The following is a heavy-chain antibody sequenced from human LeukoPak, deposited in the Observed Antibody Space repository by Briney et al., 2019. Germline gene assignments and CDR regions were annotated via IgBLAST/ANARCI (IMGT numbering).Heavy chain of an antibody. CDR3: ARVLRYFDWQDAFDI. D-gene: IGHD3-9*01. Sequence: PSETLSLTCTVSGGSLCSYYWSWIRQPPGKGLEWIGYIYYSGSTNYNPSLKSRVTISVDTSKNQFSLKLSSVTAADTAVYYCARVLRYFDWQDAFDIWGQGTMVTVSS. CDR1: GGSLCSYY. CDR2: IYYSGST. V-gene: IGHV4-59*08. J-gene: IGHJ3*02.